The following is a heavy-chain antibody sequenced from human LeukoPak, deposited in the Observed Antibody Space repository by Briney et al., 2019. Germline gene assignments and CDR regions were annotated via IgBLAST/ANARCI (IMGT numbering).Heavy chain of an antibody. V-gene: IGHV1-69*04. CDR2: IIPILGIA. Sequence: GASVKVSCKASGGTFSSYAISWVRQAPGQGLEWMGRIIPILGIANYAQKFQGRVTITADKSTSTAYMELSSLRSEDTAVYYCARLKHSSSWYGDYWGQGTLVTVSS. CDR3: ARLKHSSSWYGDY. CDR1: GGTFSSYA. D-gene: IGHD6-13*01. J-gene: IGHJ4*02.